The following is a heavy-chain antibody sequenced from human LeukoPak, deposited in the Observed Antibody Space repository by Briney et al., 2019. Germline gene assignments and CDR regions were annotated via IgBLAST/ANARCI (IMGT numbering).Heavy chain of an antibody. V-gene: IGHV1-2*02. D-gene: IGHD3-10*01. CDR3: AREVLSYGSGSQGVDY. CDR1: GYTFTGYY. Sequence: GASVKVSCKASGYTFTGYYMHWVRQAPGQGLEWMGWINPNSGGTNYAQKFQGRVTMTRDTSISTAYMELSRLRSDDTAVYYCAREVLSYGSGSQGVDYWGQGTLVTVSS. J-gene: IGHJ4*02. CDR2: INPNSGGT.